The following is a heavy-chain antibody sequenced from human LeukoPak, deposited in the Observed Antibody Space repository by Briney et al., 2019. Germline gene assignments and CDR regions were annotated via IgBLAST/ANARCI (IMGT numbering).Heavy chain of an antibody. Sequence: TGGSLRLSCAASGFTFSSYAMSWVRQAPGKGLEWVSAISGSGGSTYYVDSVKGRFTISRDNSKNTLYLQMNSLRAEDTAVYYCAKVSNDFWSGYFYYFDYWGQGTLVTVSS. CDR1: GFTFSSYA. V-gene: IGHV3-23*01. CDR2: ISGSGGST. CDR3: AKVSNDFWSGYFYYFDY. J-gene: IGHJ4*02. D-gene: IGHD3-3*01.